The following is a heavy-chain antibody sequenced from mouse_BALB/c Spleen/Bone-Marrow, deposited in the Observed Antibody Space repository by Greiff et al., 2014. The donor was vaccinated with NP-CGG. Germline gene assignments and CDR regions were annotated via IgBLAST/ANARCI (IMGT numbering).Heavy chain of an antibody. D-gene: IGHD2-5*01. CDR1: GFNIKDAY. CDR3: VRSPGQVNF. V-gene: IGHV14-3*02. CDR2: INPANGNT. J-gene: IGHJ3*01. Sequence: EVKLVESGAELVKPGASVKLSCTASGFNIKDAYMHWVRQRPEQGLEWIGRINPANGNTEYDPKFQGKATITADTSSNTAYLQLSSLTSEDTAGYYRVRSPGQVNFWGQGTLVTVSA.